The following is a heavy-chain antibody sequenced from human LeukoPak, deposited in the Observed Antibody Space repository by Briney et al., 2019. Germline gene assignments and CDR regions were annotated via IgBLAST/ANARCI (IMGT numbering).Heavy chain of an antibody. Sequence: GASVKVSCKASGYTFINNWMHWVRQAPGQGLEWMGWINPHSGGTNYAQKFQGRVTMTRDTSISTVYMELSRLRSDDTAVYYCARDVGEYCSSTNCYASNYWGQGTLVTVSS. D-gene: IGHD2-2*01. J-gene: IGHJ4*02. CDR3: ARDVGEYCSSTNCYASNY. V-gene: IGHV1-2*02. CDR2: INPHSGGT. CDR1: GYTFINNW.